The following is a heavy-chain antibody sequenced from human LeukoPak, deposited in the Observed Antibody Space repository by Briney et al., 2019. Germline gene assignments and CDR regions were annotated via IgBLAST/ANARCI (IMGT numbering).Heavy chain of an antibody. CDR3: ARADSSGYYYVTAFDY. J-gene: IGHJ4*02. V-gene: IGHV4-39*07. CDR2: IYYSGST. Sequence: SETLSLTCTVSGGSISSSSYYWGWIRQPPGKGLEWIGSIYYSGSTYYNPSLKSRVTISVDTSKNQFSLKLSSVTAADTAVYYCARADSSGYYYVTAFDYWGQGTLVTVSS. CDR1: GGSISSSSYY. D-gene: IGHD3-22*01.